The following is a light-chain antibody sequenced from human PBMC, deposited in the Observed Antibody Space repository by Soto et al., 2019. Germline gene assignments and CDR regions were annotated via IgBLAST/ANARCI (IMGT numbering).Light chain of an antibody. Sequence: EIVLTQSPGTLSLSPGERATLSCRASQSVPSTYLAWYQQRPGQAPRLLIYGVSTRDPGIPDRFSGSGSGTDFTLTISRLESEDFAVYFCQQYGHSPPFTFGPGTKVDFK. CDR2: GVS. J-gene: IGKJ3*01. V-gene: IGKV3-20*01. CDR3: QQYGHSPPFT. CDR1: QSVPSTY.